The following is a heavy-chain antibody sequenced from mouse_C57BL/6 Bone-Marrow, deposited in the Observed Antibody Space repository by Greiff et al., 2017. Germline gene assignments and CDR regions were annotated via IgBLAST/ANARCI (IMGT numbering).Heavy chain of an antibody. CDR1: GYTFTSYW. Sequence: VQLQQPGAELVKPGASVKLSCKASGYTFTSYWMQWVKQRPGQGLEWIGEIDPSDSYTNYNQKFKGKATLTVDTSSSTAYMQLSSLPSEDSAVYYCAREDYYGSSYDYFDYWGQGTTLTVSS. D-gene: IGHD1-1*01. V-gene: IGHV1-50*01. CDR3: AREDYYGSSYDYFDY. J-gene: IGHJ2*01. CDR2: IDPSDSYT.